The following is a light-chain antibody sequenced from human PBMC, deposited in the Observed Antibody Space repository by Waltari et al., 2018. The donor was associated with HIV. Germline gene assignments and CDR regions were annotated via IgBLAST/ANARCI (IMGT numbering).Light chain of an antibody. V-gene: IGLV1-51*01. J-gene: IGLJ2*01. CDR3: GTWDTSLSAGV. CDR1: SSNIANNY. Sequence: QSVLTQPPAVSAAPGQTVTISCSGSSSNIANNYVSWYQQLPGPAPKLLIYDNNRSSSGIPDRFSGSKSGTSATLAIAGLQTGDEADYYCGTWDTSLSAGVFGGGTKVTVL. CDR2: DNN.